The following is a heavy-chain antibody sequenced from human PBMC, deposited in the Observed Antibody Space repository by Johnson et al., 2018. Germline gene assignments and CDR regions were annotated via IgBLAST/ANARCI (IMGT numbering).Heavy chain of an antibody. Sequence: VQLVESGGGLVKPGGSLRLSCAASGFTFSSYSMNWVRQAPGKGLEWVSSISSSRSYIHYADSLKGRFTLSRDNATNSLYLQMNSLRAEDTAVFIWARSQSVSYGGYGAAEYCQHWGHGTLVTVAS. CDR2: ISSSRSYI. CDR1: GFTFSSYS. CDR3: ARSQSVSYGGYGAAEYCQH. J-gene: IGHJ1*01. V-gene: IGHV3-21*01. D-gene: IGHD4-17*01.